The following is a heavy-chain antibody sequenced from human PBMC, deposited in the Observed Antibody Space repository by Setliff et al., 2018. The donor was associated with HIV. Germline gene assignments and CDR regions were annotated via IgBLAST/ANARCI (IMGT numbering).Heavy chain of an antibody. CDR3: ARHQGKYYDSSGYSGWFFDL. Sequence: SETLSLTCTVSGGSISSYYWGWIRQPPGKGLEWIGYIYYSGSTNYNPSLKSRVTISVDTSKNQFSLKLSSVTAADTAVYYCARHQGKYYDSSGYSGWFFDLWGRGTLVTVSS. V-gene: IGHV4-59*08. D-gene: IGHD3-22*01. CDR2: IYYSGST. CDR1: GGSISSYY. J-gene: IGHJ2*01.